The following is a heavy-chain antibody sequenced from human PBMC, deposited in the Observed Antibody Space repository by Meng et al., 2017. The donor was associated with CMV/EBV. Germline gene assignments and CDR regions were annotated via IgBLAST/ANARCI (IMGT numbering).Heavy chain of an antibody. Sequence: ASVKVSCKASGYTFTSYGISWVRQAPGQGLEWMGWISAYNGNTNYARKLQGRVTMTTDTSTSTAYMELRSLRSDDTAVYYCAIVDSRAYPGSYWGQGTLVTVSS. CDR2: ISAYNGNT. D-gene: IGHD3-22*01. CDR3: AIVDSRAYPGSY. V-gene: IGHV1-18*01. CDR1: GYTFTSYG. J-gene: IGHJ4*02.